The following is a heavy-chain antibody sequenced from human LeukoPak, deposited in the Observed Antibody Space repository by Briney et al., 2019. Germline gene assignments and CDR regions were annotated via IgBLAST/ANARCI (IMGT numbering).Heavy chain of an antibody. V-gene: IGHV3-23*01. CDR3: ASALESPFGGVFA. D-gene: IGHD3-16*02. Sequence: PGGSLRLSCAASGFTFSSYAMSWVRQAPGKGLEWVSGISGSGGSTYYADSVKGRFTISRDNSKNTLYLQMNSLRAEDTALYSCASALESPFGGVFAWGQGTLVTVSS. J-gene: IGHJ4*02. CDR2: ISGSGGST. CDR1: GFTFSSYA.